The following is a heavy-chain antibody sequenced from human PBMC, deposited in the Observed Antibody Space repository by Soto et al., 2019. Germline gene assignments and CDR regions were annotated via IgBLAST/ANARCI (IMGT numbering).Heavy chain of an antibody. D-gene: IGHD6-19*01. V-gene: IGHV4-39*01. Sequence: SETLSLTCTVSGSSISSSSYYWGWIRQPPGKGLEWIGSIYYSGSTYYNPSLKSRVTISVDTSKNQFSLKLSSVTAADTAVYYCARWAVAGQYYHYYYGMAVWGQVTTVTVS. CDR2: IYYSGST. CDR1: GSSISSSSYY. CDR3: ARWAVAGQYYHYYYGMAV. J-gene: IGHJ6*02.